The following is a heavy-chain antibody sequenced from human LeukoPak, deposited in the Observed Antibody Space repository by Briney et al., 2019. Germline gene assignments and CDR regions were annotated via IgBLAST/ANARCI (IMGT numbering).Heavy chain of an antibody. CDR2: IKQDGSEK. V-gene: IGHV3-7*01. Sequence: PGGSLRLSCVVSGFTFSNYWMSWVRQAPGKGLEWVANIKQDGSEKNYVDSVKGRFTISRDNAKNSLYLQMNSLRAEDTAVYYCARDGVVPAAISDAFDIWGQGTMVTVSS. J-gene: IGHJ3*02. D-gene: IGHD2-2*02. CDR1: GFTFSNYW. CDR3: ARDGVVPAAISDAFDI.